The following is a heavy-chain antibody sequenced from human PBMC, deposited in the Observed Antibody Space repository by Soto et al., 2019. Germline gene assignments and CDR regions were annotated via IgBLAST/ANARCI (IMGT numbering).Heavy chain of an antibody. CDR3: ARGLRYSGMDV. D-gene: IGHD2-15*01. V-gene: IGHV4-34*02. CDR2: IDHSGST. J-gene: IGHJ6*02. CDR1: RGSFNAYS. Sequence: QVQLQQWGAGLLKPSETLSLTCAVPRGSFNAYSWTWIRQPPGKGLEWIGEIDHSGSTTYNPSLKSRIIMSVDTSKNQFSLNVSSMTAADTAVYYCARGLRYSGMDVWGQGTTVTVSS.